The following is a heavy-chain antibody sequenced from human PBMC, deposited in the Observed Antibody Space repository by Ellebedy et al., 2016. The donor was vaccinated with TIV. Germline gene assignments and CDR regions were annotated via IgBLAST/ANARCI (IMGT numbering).Heavy chain of an antibody. Sequence: MPSETLSLTCTVSGGSISSSSYYWGWIRQPPGKGLEWIGGIYYSGSTYYNPSLKSRVTISVDTSKNQFSLKLSSVTAADTAVYYCARRPRGGYFDYWGQGTLVTVSS. D-gene: IGHD2-15*01. CDR2: IYYSGST. CDR1: GGSISSSSYY. J-gene: IGHJ4*02. CDR3: ARRPRGGYFDY. V-gene: IGHV4-39*01.